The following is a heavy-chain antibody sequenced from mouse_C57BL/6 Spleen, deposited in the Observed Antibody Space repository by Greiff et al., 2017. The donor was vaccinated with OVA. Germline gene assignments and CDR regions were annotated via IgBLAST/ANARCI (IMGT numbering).Heavy chain of an antibody. CDR1: GYTFTSYW. V-gene: IGHV1-64*01. D-gene: IGHD2-2*01. CDR3: ARDTMVTRGAMDY. Sequence: QVQLKQPGAELVKPGASVKLSCKASGYTFTSYWMHWVKQRPGQGLEWIGMIHPNSGSTNYNEKFKSKATLTVDKSSSTAYMQLSSLTSADSAVYYCARDTMVTRGAMDYWGQGTSVTVSS. CDR2: IHPNSGST. J-gene: IGHJ4*01.